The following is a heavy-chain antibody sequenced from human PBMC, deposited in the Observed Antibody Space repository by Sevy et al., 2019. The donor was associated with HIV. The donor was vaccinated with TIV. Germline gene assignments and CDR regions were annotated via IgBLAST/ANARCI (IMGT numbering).Heavy chain of an antibody. CDR2: IYHSGST. D-gene: IGHD1-26*01. CDR3: ARQEEKWGGPFDI. V-gene: IGHV4-38-2*01. CDR1: GYSISSGYY. J-gene: IGHJ3*02. Sequence: SETLSLTCAVSGYSISSGYYWGWIRQPPGKGLEWIGSIYHSGSTYYNPSLKSRVTISVDTSKNQFSLKLSSGTAADTAVYYCARQEEKWGGPFDIWGQGTMVTVSS.